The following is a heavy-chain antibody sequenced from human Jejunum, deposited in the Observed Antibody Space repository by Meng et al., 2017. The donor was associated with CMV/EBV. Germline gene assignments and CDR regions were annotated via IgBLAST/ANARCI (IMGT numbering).Heavy chain of an antibody. Sequence: CADSGFTFGIHWMSWVRQPPGKGPEWVASIKPDGSEIQYVGSLRGRFTVSRDNARKSLYLQMNSLTAEDTAVYYCARLNLAAFYSWGQGALVTVSS. V-gene: IGHV3-7*01. CDR2: IKPDGSEI. CDR3: ARLNLAAFYS. J-gene: IGHJ5*02. CDR1: GFTFGIHW. D-gene: IGHD2/OR15-2a*01.